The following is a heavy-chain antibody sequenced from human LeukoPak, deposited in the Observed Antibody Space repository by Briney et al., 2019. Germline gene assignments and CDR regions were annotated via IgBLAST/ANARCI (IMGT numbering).Heavy chain of an antibody. Sequence: ASVKVSCKASGYTFTGYYMHWVRQAPGQGLEWMGWINPNSGGTNYAQKLQGRVTMTTDTSTSTAYMELRSLRSDDTAVYYCARWAYCGGDCYSYYFDYWGQGTLVTVSS. D-gene: IGHD2-21*02. V-gene: IGHV1-2*02. J-gene: IGHJ4*02. CDR3: ARWAYCGGDCYSYYFDY. CDR1: GYTFTGYY. CDR2: INPNSGGT.